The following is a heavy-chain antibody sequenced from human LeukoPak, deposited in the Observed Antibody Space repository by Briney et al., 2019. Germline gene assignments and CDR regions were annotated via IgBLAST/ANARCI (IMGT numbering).Heavy chain of an antibody. CDR2: IYYSGST. D-gene: IGHD2-15*01. V-gene: IGHV4-59*01. J-gene: IGHJ6*02. CDR1: GGSFSSYY. CDR3: ARVPYEGGPPLPYYYYGMDV. Sequence: SETLSLTCAVYGGSFSSYYWSWIRQPPGKGLEWIGHIYYSGSTNYNPSLKSRVTISVDTSKNQFSLKLSSVTAADTAVYYCARVPYEGGPPLPYYYYGMDVWGQGTTVTVSS.